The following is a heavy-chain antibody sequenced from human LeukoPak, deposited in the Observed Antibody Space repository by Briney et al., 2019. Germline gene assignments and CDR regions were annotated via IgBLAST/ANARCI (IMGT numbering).Heavy chain of an antibody. Sequence: GGSLRLSCAASGFTFSSYGMHWVRQAPGKGLEWVAVLSYDGNYKYYADSVKGRFAISRDNSENTLYLQMNSLRAEDTAVYYCAKYAEYAVSTPCYWGQGTLVTVSA. V-gene: IGHV3-30*18. CDR2: LSYDGNYK. CDR3: AKYAEYAVSTPCY. D-gene: IGHD2-8*01. CDR1: GFTFSSYG. J-gene: IGHJ4*02.